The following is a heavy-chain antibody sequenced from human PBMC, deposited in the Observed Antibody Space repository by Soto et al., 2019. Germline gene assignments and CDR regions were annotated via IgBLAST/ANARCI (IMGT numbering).Heavy chain of an antibody. J-gene: IGHJ3*02. CDR3: AREKSRYDSSGYYYSDFDI. Sequence: SVKVSCKASGGTFSSYAISWVRQAPGQGLEWMGGIIPIFGTANYAQKFQGRVTITADESTSTAYMELSSLRSEDTAVYYCAREKSRYDSSGYYYSDFDIWGQGTMVTVSS. V-gene: IGHV1-69*13. CDR2: IIPIFGTA. D-gene: IGHD3-22*01. CDR1: GGTFSSYA.